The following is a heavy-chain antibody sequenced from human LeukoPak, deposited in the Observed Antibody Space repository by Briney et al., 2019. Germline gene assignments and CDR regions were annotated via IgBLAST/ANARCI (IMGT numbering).Heavy chain of an antibody. V-gene: IGHV5-51*01. D-gene: IGHD6-6*01. CDR2: IYPGDSDT. CDR1: GYSFTSYW. CDR3: ARHARIAARSVAFDI. J-gene: IGHJ3*02. Sequence: GESLKISCKGSGYSFTSYWIGWVRQLPGKGLEWMGIIYPGDSDTRYSPSFQGQVTISADKSISTAYLQWSSPKASDTAMYYCARHARIAARSVAFDIWGQGTMVTVSS.